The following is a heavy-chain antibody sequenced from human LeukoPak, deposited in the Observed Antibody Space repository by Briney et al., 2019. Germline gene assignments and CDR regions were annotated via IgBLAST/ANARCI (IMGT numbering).Heavy chain of an antibody. CDR1: GYTFTSYD. V-gene: IGHV1-8*01. Sequence: ASVKVSCKASGYTFTSYDFNWVRQATGQRPEWMGWMSPNSGDTGYAQKFQDRATMTRNTSISTAYMELSSLRSDDTAVYYCARGPPNWGYDYWGPGTMVTVCS. D-gene: IGHD3-16*01. CDR2: MSPNSGDT. J-gene: IGHJ4*02. CDR3: ARGPPNWGYDY.